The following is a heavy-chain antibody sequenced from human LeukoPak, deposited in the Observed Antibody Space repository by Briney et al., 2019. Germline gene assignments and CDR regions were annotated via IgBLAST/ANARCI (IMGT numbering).Heavy chain of an antibody. CDR1: GYSFTSYW. J-gene: IGHJ3*02. Sequence: TSGESLKISCKGSGYSFTSYWIDWVRQMPGKGLEWMGIIYPGDSDTRYSPSFQGQVTISADKSISTAYLQWSSLKASDTAMYYCARHVEMATTRCAFDIWGQGTMVTVSS. D-gene: IGHD5-24*01. CDR3: ARHVEMATTRCAFDI. V-gene: IGHV5-51*01. CDR2: IYPGDSDT.